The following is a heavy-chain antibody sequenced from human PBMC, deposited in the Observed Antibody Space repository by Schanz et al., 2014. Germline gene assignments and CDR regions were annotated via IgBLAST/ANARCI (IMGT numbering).Heavy chain of an antibody. D-gene: IGHD3-10*01. CDR1: GFIFGSSV. V-gene: IGHV3-23*01. CDR2: ISASGGTT. Sequence: EVQLLESGGGLIQPGGSLRLSCAASGFIFGSSVMAWVRQAPGKGLEWVSAISASGGTTYYADSVKGRFTISRDNSKNTLYLQMNTLRAEDTAVYYCAKGRFGELSAFDIWGQGTMVTVSS. J-gene: IGHJ3*02. CDR3: AKGRFGELSAFDI.